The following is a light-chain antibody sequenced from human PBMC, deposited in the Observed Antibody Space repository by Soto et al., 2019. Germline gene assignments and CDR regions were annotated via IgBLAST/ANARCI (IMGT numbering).Light chain of an antibody. Sequence: DIQMTQSPSSLSASVGDRVTITCRASQSIRNYVHWYKQKPGKVPKFVVYVVSSLQSGVPSRFSDSGSGTDFTPTTTGLQPEDFATYYFQKSYSTLYSFGPGTKLEMK. J-gene: IGKJ2*01. V-gene: IGKV1-39*01. CDR3: QKSYSTLYS. CDR2: VVS. CDR1: QSIRNY.